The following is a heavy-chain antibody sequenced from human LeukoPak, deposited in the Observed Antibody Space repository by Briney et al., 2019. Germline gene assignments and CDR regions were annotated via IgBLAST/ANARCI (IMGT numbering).Heavy chain of an antibody. J-gene: IGHJ4*02. Sequence: GGSLRLSCAASGFTFSSYSMNGVRQATGKGLEWISYLSGSSSTIYYADSVTGRFTISRDNAKNSLYLQMNSLRVEDTAVYYCARGLYNTSSRPHFDYWGQGTLVTVSS. D-gene: IGHD1-1*01. CDR1: GFTFSSYS. CDR3: ARGLYNTSSRPHFDY. V-gene: IGHV3-48*01. CDR2: LSGSSSTI.